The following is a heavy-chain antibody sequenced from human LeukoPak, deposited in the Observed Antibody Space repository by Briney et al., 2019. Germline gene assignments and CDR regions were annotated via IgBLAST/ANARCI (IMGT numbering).Heavy chain of an antibody. CDR2: IYYSGHT. CDR1: GDSISNKNFY. CDR3: ARIYDRVSGGGDDY. Sequence: SETLSLTCTVSGDSISNKNFYWGWIRKPPGKDLEWIASIYYSGHTYYNPSLKSRVTLSIDTSKNQFSLKLSSVTAADTAVYHCARIYDRVSGGGDDYWGQGTLVTVSS. J-gene: IGHJ4*02. D-gene: IGHD3-10*01. V-gene: IGHV4-39*07.